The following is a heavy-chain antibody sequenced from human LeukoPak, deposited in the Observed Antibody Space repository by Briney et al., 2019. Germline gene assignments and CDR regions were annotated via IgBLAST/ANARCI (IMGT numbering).Heavy chain of an antibody. CDR1: GYTFTGYY. J-gene: IGHJ6*03. CDR2: INPNSGGT. V-gene: IGHV1-2*06. D-gene: IGHD6-19*01. Sequence: ASVKVSCKASGYTFTGYYTHWVRQAPGQGLEWMGRINPNSGGTNYAQKFQGRVTMTRDTSISTAHMELSRLRSDDTAVYYCARSWAGSSYYYMDVWGKGTTVTVSS. CDR3: ARSWAGSSYYYMDV.